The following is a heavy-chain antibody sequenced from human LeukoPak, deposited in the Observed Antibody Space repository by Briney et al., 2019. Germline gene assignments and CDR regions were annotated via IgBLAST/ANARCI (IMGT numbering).Heavy chain of an antibody. CDR2: INPNSGGT. D-gene: IGHD3-16*01. Sequence: GASVKASCKASGYTFTGYYMHWVRQAPGQGLEWMGWINPNSGGTNHAQKFQGRVTMTRDTSISTAYMELSRLRSDDTAVYYCARERITAPDVWGQGTTVTVSS. CDR3: ARERITAPDV. V-gene: IGHV1-2*02. J-gene: IGHJ6*02. CDR1: GYTFTGYY.